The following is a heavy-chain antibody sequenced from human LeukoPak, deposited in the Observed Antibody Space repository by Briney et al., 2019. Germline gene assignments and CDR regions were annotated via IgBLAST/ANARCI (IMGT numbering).Heavy chain of an antibody. Sequence: GGSLRLSCAASEFTFSSYAMSWVRQAPGKGLEWVSAISGSGGSTYYADSVKGRFTISRDNSKNTLYLQMNSLRAEDTAVYYCAKVIVGATHYFDYWGQGTLVTVSS. CDR3: AKVIVGATHYFDY. J-gene: IGHJ4*02. CDR2: ISGSGGST. V-gene: IGHV3-23*01. CDR1: EFTFSSYA. D-gene: IGHD1-26*01.